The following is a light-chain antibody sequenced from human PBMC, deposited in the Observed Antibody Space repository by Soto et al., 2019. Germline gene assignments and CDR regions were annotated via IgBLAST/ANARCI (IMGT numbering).Light chain of an antibody. CDR3: QQYNTYPWT. CDR1: QSISSW. Sequence: DSQMTQSPSTLSASVGDRVTITCRASQSISSWLAWYQQKAGKAPKLLIQKASSLESGVPSRFSGTGSGTEFTLTISSLQPEDFATYYCQQYNTYPWTFGQGTKVEIK. J-gene: IGKJ1*01. V-gene: IGKV1-5*03. CDR2: KAS.